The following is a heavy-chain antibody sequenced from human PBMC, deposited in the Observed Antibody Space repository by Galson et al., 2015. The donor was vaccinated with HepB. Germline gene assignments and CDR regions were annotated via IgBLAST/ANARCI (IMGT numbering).Heavy chain of an antibody. J-gene: IGHJ4*02. Sequence: SVKVSCKASGYTFTSYYMHWVRQAPGQGLEWMGIINPSGGSTSYAQKFQGRVTMTRDTSTSTVYMELSSLRSEDTAVYYCARDWNYYDSSGYPRASFDYWGQGTLVTVSS. V-gene: IGHV1-46*01. CDR1: GYTFTSYY. D-gene: IGHD3-22*01. CDR3: ARDWNYYDSSGYPRASFDY. CDR2: INPSGGST.